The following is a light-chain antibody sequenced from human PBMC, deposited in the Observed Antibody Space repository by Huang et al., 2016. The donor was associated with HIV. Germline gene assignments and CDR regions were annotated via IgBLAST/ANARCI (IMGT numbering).Light chain of an antibody. Sequence: DIQMTQSPSTLSASIGDRVTSTCRASQSISSWLAWYQQKPGKAPKLLIHKESGLESGVPSRFGGSGCGTEFTLTISSLQPDDFATYYCQQYHTYSGTFGQGTKVELQ. CDR2: KES. CDR1: QSISSW. V-gene: IGKV1-5*03. J-gene: IGKJ1*01. CDR3: QQYHTYSGT.